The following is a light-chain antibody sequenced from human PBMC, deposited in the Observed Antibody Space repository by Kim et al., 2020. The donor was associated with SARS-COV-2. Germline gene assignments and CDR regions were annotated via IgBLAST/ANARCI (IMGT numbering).Light chain of an antibody. V-gene: IGLV1-47*01. CDR3: AAWDDSLSVFYV. Sequence: QRAPLSVSGSIPNMESNYVYWYLQLPGTAPNLLIYRNNQRPSGVPDRFSGSKSGTSASLAISGLRSEDEADYYCAAWDDSLSVFYVFGTGTKVTVL. CDR2: RNN. J-gene: IGLJ1*01. CDR1: IPNMESNY.